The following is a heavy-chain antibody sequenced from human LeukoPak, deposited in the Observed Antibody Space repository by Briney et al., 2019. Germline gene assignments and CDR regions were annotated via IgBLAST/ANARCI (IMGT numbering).Heavy chain of an antibody. Sequence: SETLSLTCTVSGGSISSGSYYWSWNRQPDGMGLEGIGRLYTSGSTNHNPSLKSRVTISVDTSKNQFSLELSSVTAADTALYYCARDSLLPSAMGYYYMDVWGTGTTVTVSS. CDR2: LYTSGST. J-gene: IGHJ6*03. CDR1: GGSISSGSYY. CDR3: ARDSLLPSAMGYYYMDV. V-gene: IGHV4-61*02. D-gene: IGHD2-2*01.